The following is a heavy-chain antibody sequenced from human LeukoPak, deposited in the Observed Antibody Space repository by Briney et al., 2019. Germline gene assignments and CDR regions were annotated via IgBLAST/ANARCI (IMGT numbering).Heavy chain of an antibody. V-gene: IGHV3-23*01. CDR3: AKHFFGSGSYYNVDY. CDR1: GFTFSSYA. J-gene: IGHJ4*02. CDR2: LTGSGGSGGRT. Sequence: GGSLRLSCAASGFTFSSYAMTWVRQAPGKGLEWVSALTGSGGSGGRTYYADSVKGRFTISRDNSKNTLYLQMNSLRAEDTAVYYCAKHFFGSGSYYNVDYWGQGTLVTVSS. D-gene: IGHD3-10*01.